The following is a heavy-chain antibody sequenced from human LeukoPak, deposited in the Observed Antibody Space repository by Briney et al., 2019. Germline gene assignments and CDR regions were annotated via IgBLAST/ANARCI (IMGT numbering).Heavy chain of an antibody. Sequence: GGSLRLSCAASGFTFNLYTMNWVRQAPGKGLEWVAYISSSSSTKYYADSVKGRFTISRDNAKNSLYLQMNSLRAEDTAVYYCAREIARIVSDYYYGMDVWGQGTTVTVSS. CDR3: AREIARIVSDYYYGMDV. CDR2: ISSSSSTK. J-gene: IGHJ6*02. V-gene: IGHV3-48*04. CDR1: GFTFNLYT. D-gene: IGHD1-26*01.